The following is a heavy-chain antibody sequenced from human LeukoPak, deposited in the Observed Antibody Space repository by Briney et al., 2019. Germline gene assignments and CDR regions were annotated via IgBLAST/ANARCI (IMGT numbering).Heavy chain of an antibody. CDR1: GFTFSSYA. D-gene: IGHD3-22*01. J-gene: IGHJ3*02. CDR3: AKGRVVADAFDI. Sequence: GGSLRLSCAASGFTFSSYAMSWVRQAPGKGLEWVSAISGSGGSTYYADSVKGRFTISRDNSKNTLYLQMNSLKAEDTAVYYCAKGRVVADAFDIWGQGTMVTVSS. V-gene: IGHV3-23*01. CDR2: ISGSGGST.